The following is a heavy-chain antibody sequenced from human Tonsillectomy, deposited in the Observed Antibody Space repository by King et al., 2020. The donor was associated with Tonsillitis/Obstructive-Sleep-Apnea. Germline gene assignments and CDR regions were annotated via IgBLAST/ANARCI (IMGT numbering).Heavy chain of an antibody. J-gene: IGHJ3*01. V-gene: IGHV3-30*04. D-gene: IGHD5-24*01. CDR3: AILVEMAF. Sequence: VQLVESGGGVVQPGRSLRLSCAASGFTFSSYAIHWVRQAPGKGLEWVAVISYDGSNKYYADSVKGRFTISRDNSKNTLYLQMNSLRAEDTAVYYCAILVEMAFWGQGTMVTVSS. CDR1: GFTFSSYA. CDR2: ISYDGSNK.